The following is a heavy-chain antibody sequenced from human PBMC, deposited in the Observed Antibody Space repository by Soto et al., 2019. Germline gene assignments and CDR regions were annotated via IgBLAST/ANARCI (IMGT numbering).Heavy chain of an antibody. CDR2: IIPILGIA. Sequence: SVKVSCKASGYTFTSYAMHWVRQAPGQRLEWMGRIIPILGIANYAQKFQGRVTITADKSTSTAYMELSSLRSEDTAVYYCARLLVLDYYYGMDVWGQGTTVTVSS. CDR3: ARLLVLDYYYGMDV. D-gene: IGHD6-13*01. CDR1: GYTFTSYA. V-gene: IGHV1-69*04. J-gene: IGHJ6*02.